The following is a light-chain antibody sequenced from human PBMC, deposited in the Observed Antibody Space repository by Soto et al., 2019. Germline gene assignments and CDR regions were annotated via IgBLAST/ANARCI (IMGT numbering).Light chain of an antibody. CDR1: QGISSW. J-gene: IGKJ4*01. CDR2: AAS. V-gene: IGKV1-12*02. CDR3: QQLSTYPST. Sequence: DIQMTQSPSSVSASVGDRVTITCRASQGISSWLAWHQQKPGEAPKLLIFAASTLQSGVPSRFSGSGSGTDFTLTISSLQAEDFATYYCQQLSTYPSTFGGGTKVDIK.